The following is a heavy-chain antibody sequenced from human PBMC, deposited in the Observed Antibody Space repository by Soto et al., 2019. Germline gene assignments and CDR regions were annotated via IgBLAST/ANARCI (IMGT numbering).Heavy chain of an antibody. CDR1: GFTFSSYG. J-gene: IGHJ6*02. CDR3: ARDRKWELLLHGAYYYYYGMDV. CDR2: IWYDGSNK. D-gene: IGHD1-26*01. Sequence: GGSLRLSCAASGFTFSSYGMHWVRQAPGKGLEWVAVIWYDGSNKYYADSVKGRFTISRDNSKNTLYLHMNSLRAEDTAVYYCARDRKWELLLHGAYYYYYGMDVWGQGTTVTVSS. V-gene: IGHV3-33*01.